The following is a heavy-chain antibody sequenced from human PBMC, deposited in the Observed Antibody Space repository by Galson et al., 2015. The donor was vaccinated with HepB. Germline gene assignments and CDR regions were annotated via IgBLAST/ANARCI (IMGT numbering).Heavy chain of an antibody. CDR1: GFTFSSYG. D-gene: IGHD3-10*01. V-gene: IGHV3-30*18. J-gene: IGHJ6*02. Sequence: SLRLSCAASGFTFSSYGMHWVRQAPGKGLEWVAVISYDGSNKYYADSVKGRFTISRDNSKNTLYLQMNSLRAEDTAVYYCAKGYYRNYYYYGMDVWGQGTTVTVSS. CDR2: ISYDGSNK. CDR3: AKGYYRNYYYYGMDV.